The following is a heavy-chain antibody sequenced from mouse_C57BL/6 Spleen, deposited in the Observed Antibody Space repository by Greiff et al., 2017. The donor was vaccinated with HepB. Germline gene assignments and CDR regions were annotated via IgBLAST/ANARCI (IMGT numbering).Heavy chain of an antibody. V-gene: IGHV1-64*01. CDR3: ARLDYYGSSSYAMDY. J-gene: IGHJ4*01. CDR1: GYTFTSYW. D-gene: IGHD1-1*01. Sequence: QVQLQQPGAELVKPGASVKLSCKASGYTFTSYWMHWVKQRPGQGLEWIGMIHPNSGSTNYNEKFKSKATLTVDKSSSTAYMQLSSLTSEDSAVYYCARLDYYGSSSYAMDYWGQGTSVTVSS. CDR2: IHPNSGST.